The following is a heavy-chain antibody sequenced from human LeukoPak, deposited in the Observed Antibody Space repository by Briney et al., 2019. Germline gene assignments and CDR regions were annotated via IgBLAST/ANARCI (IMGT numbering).Heavy chain of an antibody. J-gene: IGHJ6*03. CDR1: GGSFSDYY. D-gene: IGHD2-2*01. CDR3: ARVRTQVVPATYYYYMDV. CDR2: IDYSGSA. V-gene: IGHV4-34*01. Sequence: PSETLSLTCAVYGGSFSDYYWTWVRQPPGKGLEWIGEIDYSGSANYNPSLKSRVSISVDTSKNQFSLKLSSETAADTAVYYCARVRTQVVPATYYYYMDVWGKGTTVTVSS.